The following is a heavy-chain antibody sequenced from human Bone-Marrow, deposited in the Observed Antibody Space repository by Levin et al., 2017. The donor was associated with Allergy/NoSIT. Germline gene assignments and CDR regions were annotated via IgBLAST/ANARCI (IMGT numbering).Heavy chain of an antibody. J-gene: IGHJ4*02. CDR3: AKGLAWDGSVTTTFDH. V-gene: IGHV3-23*01. CDR2: ITGSGDFT. CDR1: GFMFSSYA. Sequence: GGSLRLSCAASGFMFSSYAMTWVRQAPGKGLEWVSSITGSGDFTHYAESVKGRFTISRDNSKNTVFLQMTSLRAEDTAVYYCAKGLAWDGSVTTTFDHWGQGTLVTVSS. D-gene: IGHD4-17*01.